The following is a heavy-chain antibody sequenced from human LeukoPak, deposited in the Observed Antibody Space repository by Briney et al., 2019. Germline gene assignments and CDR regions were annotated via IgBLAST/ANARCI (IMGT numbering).Heavy chain of an antibody. V-gene: IGHV3-23*01. J-gene: IGHJ4*02. CDR2: ISGSGGST. CDR3: AKSQDGGRLFHFDY. CDR1: GFTFSSYA. D-gene: IGHD1-26*01. Sequence: GGSLRLSCAASGFTFSSYAMSWVRQAPGKGLEWVSVISGSGGSTYSADSVKGRFTISRDNSKDTLYLQMNSLRAEDTAVYFCAKSQDGGRLFHFDYWGQGTLVTVSS.